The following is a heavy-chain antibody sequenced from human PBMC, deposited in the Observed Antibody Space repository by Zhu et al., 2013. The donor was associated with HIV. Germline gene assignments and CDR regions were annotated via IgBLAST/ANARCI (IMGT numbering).Heavy chain of an antibody. Sequence: QVQLVQSGTEVKKPGSSVKVSCKASGASLNGYFIAWVRQAPGQGLEWMGGIIPIFGTTDYAQNFQGRVTITADRPTNTAYMELASLRFDDTAVYYCARGNHYSGSALAVDDWGQGTLVTVSS. D-gene: IGHD6-6*01. J-gene: IGHJ4*02. CDR1: GASLNGYF. V-gene: IGHV1-69*06. CDR2: IIPIFGTT. CDR3: ARGNHYSGSALAVDD.